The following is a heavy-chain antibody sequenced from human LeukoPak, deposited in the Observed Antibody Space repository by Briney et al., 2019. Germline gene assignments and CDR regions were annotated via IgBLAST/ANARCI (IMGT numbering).Heavy chain of an antibody. J-gene: IGHJ6*03. CDR3: AKDKGQLRDYYYMDV. D-gene: IGHD1-1*01. CDR2: VSTTGAST. V-gene: IGHV3-23*01. CDR1: GFTFHTYA. Sequence: PGGSLRLSCEASGFTFHTYAMSWVRQAPGKGLEWVSAVSTTGASTYYADSVKGRFTISRDNSKNTLSLQMDSLRVEDTALYYCAKDKGQLRDYYYMDVWGKGTTVTVSS.